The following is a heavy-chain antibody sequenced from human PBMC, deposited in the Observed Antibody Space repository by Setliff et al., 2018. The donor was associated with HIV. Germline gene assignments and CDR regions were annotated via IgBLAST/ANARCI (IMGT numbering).Heavy chain of an antibody. CDR2: IYPGDSDT. V-gene: IGHV5-51*01. J-gene: IGHJ6*02. CDR3: ARQTVHTTHSLDFGSPNRDYYYGMDV. CDR1: AYSFTTFW. D-gene: IGHD1-1*01. Sequence: GESLKISCKGSAYSFTTFWIAWVRQMPGKGLEWMGIIYPGDSDTTYSPSFQGQVTISVDKSISTVYLQWSSLKASDSAMYYCARQTVHTTHSLDFGSPNRDYYYGMDVWGQGTTVTVSS.